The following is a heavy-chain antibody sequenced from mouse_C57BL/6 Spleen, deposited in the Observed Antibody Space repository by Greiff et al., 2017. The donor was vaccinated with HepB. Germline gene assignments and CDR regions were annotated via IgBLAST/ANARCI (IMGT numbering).Heavy chain of an antibody. CDR3: ARSSLLRYAMDY. Sequence: VKVVESGPGLVAPSQSLSITCTVSGFSLTSYGVHWVRQPPGKGLEWLVVIWSDGSTTYNSALKSRLSISKDNSKSQVFLKMNSLQTDDTAMYYCARSSLLRYAMDYWGQGTSVTVSS. D-gene: IGHD1-2*01. CDR2: IWSDGST. V-gene: IGHV2-6*03. J-gene: IGHJ4*01. CDR1: GFSLTSYG.